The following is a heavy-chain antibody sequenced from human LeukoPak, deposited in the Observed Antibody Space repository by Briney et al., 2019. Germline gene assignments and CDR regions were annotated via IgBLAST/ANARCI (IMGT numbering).Heavy chain of an antibody. CDR3: ARDTYYYDSSGYYSFDY. D-gene: IGHD3-22*01. J-gene: IGHJ4*02. CDR1: GFTFSSYS. V-gene: IGHV3-48*02. Sequence: GESLRLSCAASGFTFSSYSMNWVRQAPGKGLEWVSYISSSSSTIYYADSVKGRFTISRDNAKNSLYLQMNSLRDEDTAVYYCARDTYYYDSSGYYSFDYWGQGTLVTVSS. CDR2: ISSSSSTI.